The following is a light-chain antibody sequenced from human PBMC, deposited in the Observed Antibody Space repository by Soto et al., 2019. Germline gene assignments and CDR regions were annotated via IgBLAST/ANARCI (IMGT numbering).Light chain of an antibody. J-gene: IGLJ1*01. Sequence: QSVLTQPPSVSAAPGQKVTISRSGSSSNTGNNYVSWYQQLPGTAPKLLIYENDKRPSGIPDRFSGSKSGTSATLGITGLQTGDEADYYCATWDSSLSAGLFGTGTKVTVL. CDR3: ATWDSSLSAGL. CDR2: END. CDR1: SSNTGNNY. V-gene: IGLV1-51*02.